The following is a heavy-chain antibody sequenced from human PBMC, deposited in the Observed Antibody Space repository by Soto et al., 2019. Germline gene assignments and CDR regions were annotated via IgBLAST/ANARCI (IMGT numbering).Heavy chain of an antibody. Sequence: QDQLVQSGAEVKKPGSSVKVSCKASGGTFSSHTFSWVRQAPGQGLEWMGRIIPALGTATYAQKFQGRVTITADESATTVYMELNSLRSADTAVYYCARPDFGDYWYFALWGRGTLVTVSS. V-gene: IGHV1-69*08. CDR3: ARPDFGDYWYFAL. J-gene: IGHJ2*01. CDR1: GGTFSSHT. D-gene: IGHD4-17*01. CDR2: IIPALGTA.